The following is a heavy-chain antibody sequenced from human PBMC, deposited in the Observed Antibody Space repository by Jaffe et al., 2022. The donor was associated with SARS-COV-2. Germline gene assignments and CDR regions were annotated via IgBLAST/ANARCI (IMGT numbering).Heavy chain of an antibody. CDR1: GFTFSSYS. J-gene: IGHJ4*02. CDR3: ARERGATMSRNFDY. Sequence: EVQLVESGGGLVKPGGSLRLSCAASGFTFSSYSMNWVRQAPGKGLEWVSSISSSSSYIYYADSVKGRFTISRDNAKNSLYLQMNSLRAEDTAVYYCARERGATMSRNFDYWGQGTLVTVSS. CDR2: ISSSSSYI. V-gene: IGHV3-21*01. D-gene: IGHD2-15*01.